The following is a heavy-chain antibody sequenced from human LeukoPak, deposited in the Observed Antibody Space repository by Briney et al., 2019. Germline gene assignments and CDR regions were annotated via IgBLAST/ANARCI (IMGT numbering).Heavy chain of an antibody. D-gene: IGHD3-10*01. Sequence: SVKVSCKASGGTFSNYVISWVRQAPGQGLEWMGGIIPMSGSATYSEKFQGRVTITTDESTSTGYMEMSRLTSEDTAVYYCARGQYYGSETYWHTKWFDPWGQGTPVTVSS. CDR2: IIPMSGSA. CDR1: GGTFSNYV. V-gene: IGHV1-69*05. CDR3: ARGQYYGSETYWHTKWFDP. J-gene: IGHJ5*02.